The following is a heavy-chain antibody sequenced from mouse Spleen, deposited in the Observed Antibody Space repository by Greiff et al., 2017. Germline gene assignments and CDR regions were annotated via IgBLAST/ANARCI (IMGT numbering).Heavy chain of an antibody. CDR1: GYSFTGYY. CDR2: INPSTGGT. V-gene: IGHV1-42*01. CDR3: AREGTARATFAY. Sequence: VQLQQSGPELVKPGASVKISCKASGYSFTGYYMNWVKQSPEKSLEWIGEINPSTGGTTYNQKFKAKATLTVDKSSSTAYMQLKSLTSEDSAVYYCAREGTARATFAYWGQGTLVTVSA. D-gene: IGHD3-1*01. J-gene: IGHJ3*01.